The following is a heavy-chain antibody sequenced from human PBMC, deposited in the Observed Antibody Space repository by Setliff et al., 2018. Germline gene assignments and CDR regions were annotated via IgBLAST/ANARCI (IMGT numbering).Heavy chain of an antibody. J-gene: IGHJ4*02. CDR2: IYTSGST. CDR1: GGSISSGDYY. V-gene: IGHV4-30-4*08. CDR3: ARSFSRREKFLLDY. Sequence: SETLSLTCTVSGGSISSGDYYWSWIRQPPGKGLEWIGYIYTSGSTNYNPSLKSRVTISMDTSKNQFSLKVSSVTAADTAVYYCARSFSRREKFLLDYWGQGALVTVSS.